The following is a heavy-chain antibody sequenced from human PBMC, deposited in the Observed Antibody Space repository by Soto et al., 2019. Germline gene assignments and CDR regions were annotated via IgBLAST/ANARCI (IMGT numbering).Heavy chain of an antibody. CDR3: ARDYYDNRGYGVPVRSFDN. Sequence: GGSLRLSCAASGLTFSSSSMNWVRQAPGKGLEWVSTISSGSTYIYYADSVKGRFTISRDNAKNSLYLQLSSLRVEDTAVYYCARDYYDNRGYGVPVRSFDNSGQGTLVAVSS. D-gene: IGHD3-22*01. CDR1: GLTFSSSS. V-gene: IGHV3-21*01. CDR2: ISSGSTYI. J-gene: IGHJ4*02.